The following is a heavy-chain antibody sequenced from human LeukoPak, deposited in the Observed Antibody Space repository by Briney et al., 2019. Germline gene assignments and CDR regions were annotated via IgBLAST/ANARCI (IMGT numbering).Heavy chain of an antibody. D-gene: IGHD3-10*01. CDR2: ISSSSSTI. V-gene: IGHV3-48*01. CDR1: GFTFSSYS. CDR3: ASRLRGYYGSGSWNWFDP. Sequence: GGSLRLSCVASGFTFSSYSMNWVRQAPGKGLEWVSYISSSSSTIYYADSVKGRFTISRDNAKNSLYLQMNRLRAEDTAVYYCASRLRGYYGSGSWNWFDPWGQGTLVTVSS. J-gene: IGHJ5*02.